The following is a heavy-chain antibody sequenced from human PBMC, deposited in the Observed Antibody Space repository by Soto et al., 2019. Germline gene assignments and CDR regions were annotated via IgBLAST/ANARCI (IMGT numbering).Heavy chain of an antibody. CDR1: GFSFSNTW. CDR3: AKDWSYGLDV. Sequence: GGSLRLSCAASGFSFSNTWMHWVRQAPGKGLVWVSHVNSDGSNTNYADFVEGRFTVSRDNARNTVYLQMNSLRADDTAVYYCAKDWSYGLDVWGQGTTVTVSS. V-gene: IGHV3-74*01. D-gene: IGHD3-9*01. J-gene: IGHJ6*02. CDR2: VNSDGSNT.